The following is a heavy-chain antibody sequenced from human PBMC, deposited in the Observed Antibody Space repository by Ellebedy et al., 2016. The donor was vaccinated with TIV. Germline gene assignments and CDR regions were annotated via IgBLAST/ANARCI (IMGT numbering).Heavy chain of an antibody. J-gene: IGHJ3*02. V-gene: IGHV4-61*01. CDR2: IYYSGST. CDR3: AKDVAADAFDI. D-gene: IGHD2-21*01. CDR1: GGSVSSGSYY. Sequence: SETLSLTCTVSGGSVSSGSYYWSWIRQPPGKGLEWIGYIYYSGSTNYNPSLKSRVTISVDTSKNQFSLRLSSVTAADTAVYYCAKDVAADAFDIWGQGTMVTVSS.